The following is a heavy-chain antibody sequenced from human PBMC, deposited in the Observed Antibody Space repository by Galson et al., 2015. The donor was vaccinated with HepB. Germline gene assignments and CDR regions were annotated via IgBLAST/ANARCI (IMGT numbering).Heavy chain of an antibody. V-gene: IGHV1-18*01. CDR2: ISAYNGNT. Sequence: SVKVSCKASGYTFTSYGISWVRQAPGQGLEWMGWISAYNGNTNYAQKLQGRVTMTTDTSTSTAYMELRSLRSDDTAVYYCARRSREGAGDDYFDYLGQGTLVTVSS. D-gene: IGHD7-27*01. J-gene: IGHJ4*02. CDR1: GYTFTSYG. CDR3: ARRSREGAGDDYFDY.